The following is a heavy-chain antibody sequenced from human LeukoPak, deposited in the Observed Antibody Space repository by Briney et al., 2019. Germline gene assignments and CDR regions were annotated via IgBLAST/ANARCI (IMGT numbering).Heavy chain of an antibody. D-gene: IGHD5-18*01. J-gene: IGHJ4*02. V-gene: IGHV3-23*01. Sequence: GGTQRLSCAASGFTFSNYCMNWVRQAPGKGLEWVSGITGNGGTTYYADSVKGRFTISRDNSKNTLYLQMNSLRAEDTAVYYCANDLGWIQLNFGRGQGSLVTVSS. CDR1: GFTFSNYC. CDR2: ITGNGGTT. CDR3: ANDLGWIQLNFG.